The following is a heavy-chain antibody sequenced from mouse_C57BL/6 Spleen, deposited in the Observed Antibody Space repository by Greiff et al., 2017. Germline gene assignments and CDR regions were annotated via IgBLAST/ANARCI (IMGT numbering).Heavy chain of an antibody. J-gene: IGHJ2*01. Sequence: EVHLVESGGGLVQPGGSMKLSCVASGFTFSNYWMNWVRQSPEKGLEWVAQIRLKSDNYATHYAESVKGRFTISRDDSKSSVYLQMNNLRAEDTGIYYRTGDGYDPYYFDVWGTGTTLTVSS. CDR1: GFTFSNYW. V-gene: IGHV6-3*01. CDR2: IRLKSDNYAT. D-gene: IGHD2-2*01. CDR3: TGDGYDPYYFDV.